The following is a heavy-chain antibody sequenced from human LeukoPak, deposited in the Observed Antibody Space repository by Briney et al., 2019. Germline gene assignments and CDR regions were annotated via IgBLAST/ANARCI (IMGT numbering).Heavy chain of an antibody. V-gene: IGHV3-21*01. Sequence: KSGGSLRLSCAASGFTFSSYNMNWVRQAPGKGLEWVSSISSSSSYIYYADSVKGRFTISRDNAKNSLYLQMNSLRAEDTAVYYCARDRYYDSSGYLPMDVWGQGTTVTVSS. CDR1: GFTFSSYN. CDR3: ARDRYYDSSGYLPMDV. J-gene: IGHJ6*02. D-gene: IGHD3-22*01. CDR2: ISSSSSYI.